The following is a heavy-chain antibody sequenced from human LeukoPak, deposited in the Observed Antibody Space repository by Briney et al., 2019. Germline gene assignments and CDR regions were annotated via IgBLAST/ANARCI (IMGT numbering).Heavy chain of an antibody. CDR3: ARAQAVLLWFGELSINWFDP. Sequence: SETLSLTCTVSGGSIGRGGYYWSWIRQHPGKGLEWIGYIYYSGSTYYNPSLKSRVTISVDTSKNQFSLKLSSVTAADTAVYYCARAQAVLLWFGELSINWFDPWGQGTLVTVSS. CDR1: GGSIGRGGYY. J-gene: IGHJ5*02. V-gene: IGHV4-31*03. D-gene: IGHD3-10*01. CDR2: IYYSGST.